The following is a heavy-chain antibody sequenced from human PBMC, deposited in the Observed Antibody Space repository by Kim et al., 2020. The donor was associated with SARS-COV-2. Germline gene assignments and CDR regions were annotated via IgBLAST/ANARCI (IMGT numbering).Heavy chain of an antibody. D-gene: IGHD5-12*01. CDR2: SAK. CDR3: ARGGRAPNF. Sequence: SAKYYVDSVKDRFTIARDNATNSLYLQRNGLRAEDTAVFYCARGGRAPNFWGQGTLVTVSS. V-gene: IGHV3-7*01. J-gene: IGHJ4*02.